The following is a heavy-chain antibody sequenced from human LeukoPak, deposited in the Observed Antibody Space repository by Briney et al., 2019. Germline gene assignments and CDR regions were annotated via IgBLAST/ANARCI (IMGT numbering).Heavy chain of an antibody. D-gene: IGHD3-16*01. Sequence: GASLRLSCAASGFTFSSYAMSWVRQAPGKGLEWVSAISGSGGSTYYADSVKGLFTISRDNSKNTLYLQMNSLRAEDTAVYYCAKDQGGAFDIWGQGTMVTVSS. CDR2: ISGSGGST. J-gene: IGHJ3*02. V-gene: IGHV3-23*01. CDR3: AKDQGGAFDI. CDR1: GFTFSSYA.